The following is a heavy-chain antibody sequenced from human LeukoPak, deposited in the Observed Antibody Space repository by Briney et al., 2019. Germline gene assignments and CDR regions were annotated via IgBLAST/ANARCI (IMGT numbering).Heavy chain of an antibody. D-gene: IGHD5-18*01. CDR3: ARTDTAMAPFDY. CDR1: GGSISSGGYY. J-gene: IGHJ4*02. CDR2: IYYSGST. V-gene: IGHV4-31*03. Sequence: SQTLSLTCTVSGGSISSGGYYWSWIRQHPGKGLEWIGYIYYSGSTYYNPSLKSRVTISVDTSKNQFSLKLSSVTAADTAVYYCARTDTAMAPFDYWGQGTLVTVS.